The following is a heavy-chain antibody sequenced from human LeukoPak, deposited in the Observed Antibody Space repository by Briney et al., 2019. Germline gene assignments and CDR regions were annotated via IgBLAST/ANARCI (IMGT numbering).Heavy chain of an antibody. J-gene: IGHJ3*02. D-gene: IGHD5-18*01. Sequence: SETLSLTCTVSGGSISSGGYYWSWIRQPPRKGLEWIGYIYHSGSTYYNPSLKSRVTISVDRSKNQFSLKLSSVTAADTAVYYCARAPRGYSYGQGAFDIWGQGTMVTVSS. V-gene: IGHV4-30-2*01. CDR2: IYHSGST. CDR3: ARAPRGYSYGQGAFDI. CDR1: GGSISSGGYY.